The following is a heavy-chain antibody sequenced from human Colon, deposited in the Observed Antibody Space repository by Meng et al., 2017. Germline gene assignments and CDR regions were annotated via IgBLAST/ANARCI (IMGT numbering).Heavy chain of an antibody. J-gene: IGHJ4*02. CDR1: GGSVTITGYY. Sequence: HVQLQESGPGLVRPSETLSLTCTVSGGSVTITGYYWSWIRQSPGKGLEWIGYIYYTGTTNYNPSLKSRVTISVDTSKNQFSLKLSSVTPADTAVYFCARDNLLTSGSRFCFDYWGQGALVTVSS. D-gene: IGHD6-19*01. CDR3: ARDNLLTSGSRFCFDY. V-gene: IGHV4-61*08. CDR2: IYYTGTT.